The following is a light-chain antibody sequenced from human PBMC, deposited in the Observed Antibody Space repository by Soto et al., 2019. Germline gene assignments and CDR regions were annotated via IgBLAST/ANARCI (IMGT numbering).Light chain of an antibody. CDR3: QSYDSSLGGSNV. CDR2: DNT. V-gene: IGLV1-40*01. Sequence: QSALTQPPSVSGAPGQRVTISCTGSSSNIGAGYDVHWYQQLPRTAPKLLIYDNTNRPSGVPDRFSGSKSGTSASLAITGLQAEDEADYYCQSYDSSLGGSNVFGTGTKLTVL. J-gene: IGLJ1*01. CDR1: SSNIGAGYD.